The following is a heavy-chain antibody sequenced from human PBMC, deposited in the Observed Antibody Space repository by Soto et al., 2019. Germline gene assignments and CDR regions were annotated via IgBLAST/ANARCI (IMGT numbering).Heavy chain of an antibody. CDR3: ARDRRDQTIFGMVGYFDL. D-gene: IGHD3-3*01. CDR1: GGSFSSHA. J-gene: IGHJ2*01. Sequence: QVQLVQSGAEVKKPGSSVKVSCKPSGGSFSSHAVSWVRQAPGQGLEWVGGIVPIFGTKNYAEKLQGRVTITADKSTSTVYMDLSSLKSEDTAVYFCARDRRDQTIFGMVGYFDLWGRGTLVSVSS. V-gene: IGHV1-69*06. CDR2: IVPIFGTK.